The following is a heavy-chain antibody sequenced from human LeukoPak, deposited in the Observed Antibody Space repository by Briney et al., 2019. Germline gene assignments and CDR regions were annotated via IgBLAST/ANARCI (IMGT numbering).Heavy chain of an antibody. CDR1: GYTFINYA. CDR2: INADNGDT. CDR3: ARGGASSTWGYFDY. D-gene: IGHD2-2*01. J-gene: IGHJ4*02. Sequence: GASVKVSCKASGYTFINYAIHWVRQAPGQRLEWMGWINADNGDTKYSEKFQDRFTITRDTSATTAYMELSSLSSEDTAIYYCARGGASSTWGYFDYWGQGPLVTVSS. V-gene: IGHV1-3*01.